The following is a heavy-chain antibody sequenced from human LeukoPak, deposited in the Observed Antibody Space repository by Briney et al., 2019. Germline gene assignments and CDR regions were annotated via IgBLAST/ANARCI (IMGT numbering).Heavy chain of an antibody. J-gene: IGHJ4*02. V-gene: IGHV1-18*01. D-gene: IGHD6-19*01. CDR2: ISHYNGNT. Sequence: ASVKVSCKASGYDFTRVGITWVRRAPGQGLEWMGWISHYNGNTRYAQKFQGRVAMTTYTSTTTAYMELRGLRFNDTAVYYCARAGSGSGWYFDYWGQGTLVTVSS. CDR1: GYDFTRVG. CDR3: ARAGSGSGWYFDY.